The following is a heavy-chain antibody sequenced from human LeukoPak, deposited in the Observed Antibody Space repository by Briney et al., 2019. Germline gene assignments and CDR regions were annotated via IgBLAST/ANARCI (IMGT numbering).Heavy chain of an antibody. D-gene: IGHD3-22*01. CDR2: INHSGST. V-gene: IGHV4-34*01. CDR1: GGSFSGYY. Sequence: SETLSHTCAVYGGSFSGYYWSWIRQPPGKGLEWIGEINHSGSTNYNPSLKSRVTISVDTSKNQFSLKLSSVTAADTAVYYCARGYDSSGYHPAGLDYWGQGTLVTVSS. CDR3: ARGYDSSGYHPAGLDY. J-gene: IGHJ4*02.